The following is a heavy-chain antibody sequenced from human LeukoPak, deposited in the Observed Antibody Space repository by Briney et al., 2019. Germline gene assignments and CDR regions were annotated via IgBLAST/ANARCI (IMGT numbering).Heavy chain of an antibody. V-gene: IGHV3-23*01. CDR2: TSGSGGST. CDR1: GFTFSSYA. Sequence: GGSLRLSCAASGFTFSSYAMSWVRQAPGKGLEWVSATSGSGGSTYYADSVKGRFTISRDNSKNTLYLQMNSLRAEDTAVYYCAKDGPPHYYYYYMDVWGKGTTVTVSS. J-gene: IGHJ6*03. CDR3: AKDGPPHYYYYYMDV.